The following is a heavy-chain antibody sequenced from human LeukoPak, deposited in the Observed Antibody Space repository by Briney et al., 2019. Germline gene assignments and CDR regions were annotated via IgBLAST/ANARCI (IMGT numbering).Heavy chain of an antibody. D-gene: IGHD2-2*01. CDR2: IRYDGSNK. Sequence: PGGSLRLSCAASGFTFSSYGMHWVRQAPGKGLEWVAFIRYDGSNKYYTDSVKGRFTISRDNSKNTLYLQMNSLRAEDTAVYYCAKNLVVPAASPAFDIWGQGTMVTVSS. V-gene: IGHV3-30*02. CDR1: GFTFSSYG. J-gene: IGHJ3*02. CDR3: AKNLVVPAASPAFDI.